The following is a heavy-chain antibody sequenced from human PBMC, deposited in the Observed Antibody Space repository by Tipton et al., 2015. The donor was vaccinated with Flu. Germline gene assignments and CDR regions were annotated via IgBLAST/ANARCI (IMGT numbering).Heavy chain of an antibody. Sequence: LRLSCTVSGYSISSGYYWGWIRQPPGKGLEWIGGIYHSGSTYYNPSLKSRVTISVDTSKNQFSLKLSSVTAADTAVYYCASFISEYNWNYGEGLDYWGQGTLVTVSS. CDR3: ASFISEYNWNYGEGLDY. D-gene: IGHD1-7*01. CDR2: IYHSGST. J-gene: IGHJ4*02. V-gene: IGHV4-38-2*02. CDR1: GYSISSGYY.